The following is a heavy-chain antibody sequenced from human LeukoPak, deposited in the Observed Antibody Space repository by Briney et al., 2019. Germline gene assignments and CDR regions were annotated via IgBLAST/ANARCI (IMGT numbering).Heavy chain of an antibody. CDR3: AKSPPSIWFGELFDP. CDR1: GFTFSSYG. Sequence: GGSLRLSCAASGFTFSSYGMHRVRQAPGKGLEWVAVISYDGSNKYYADSVKGRFTISRDNSKNTLYLQMNSLRAEDTAVYYCAKSPPSIWFGELFDPWGQGTLVTVSS. D-gene: IGHD3-10*01. CDR2: ISYDGSNK. V-gene: IGHV3-30*18. J-gene: IGHJ5*02.